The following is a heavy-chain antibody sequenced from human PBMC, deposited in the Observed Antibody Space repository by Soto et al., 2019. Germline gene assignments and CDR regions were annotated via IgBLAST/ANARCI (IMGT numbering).Heavy chain of an antibody. V-gene: IGHV1-69*12. CDR2: IIPIFGTA. D-gene: IGHD4-17*01. J-gene: IGHJ5*02. CDR3: ARQLATVVTACFPP. CDR1: GGTFSSYA. Sequence: QVQLVQSGAEVKKPGSSVKVSCKASGGTFSSYAISWVRQAPGQGLEWMGGIIPIFGTANYAQKFQGRVTTTAAESTTTAYMALSSLRSEDTAVYYCARQLATVVTACFPPWGQGTLVTVSS.